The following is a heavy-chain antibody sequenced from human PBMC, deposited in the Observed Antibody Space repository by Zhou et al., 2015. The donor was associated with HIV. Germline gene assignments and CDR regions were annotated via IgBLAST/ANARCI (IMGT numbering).Heavy chain of an antibody. CDR2: IIPIFGTA. Sequence: QVQLVQSGAEVKKPGSSVKVSCKASGGTFSSYAISWVRQAPGQGLEWMGGIIPIFGTANYAQKFQGRVTITADESTSTAYMELSSLRSEDTAVYYCARGGYCSGGSCYAKKGNYYYGMDVWGQGTTVTVSS. D-gene: IGHD2-15*01. CDR3: ARGGYCSGGSCYAKKGNYYYGMDV. V-gene: IGHV1-69*01. CDR1: GGTFSSYA. J-gene: IGHJ6*02.